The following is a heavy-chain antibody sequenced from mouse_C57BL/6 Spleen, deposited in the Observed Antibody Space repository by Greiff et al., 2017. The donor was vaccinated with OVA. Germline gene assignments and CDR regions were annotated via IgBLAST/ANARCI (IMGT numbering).Heavy chain of an antibody. CDR3: ERGTHYYAMDY. Sequence: QVQLQQSGAELVKPGASVKISCKASGYAFSSYWMNWVKQRPGKGLEWIGQIYPGDGDTNYNGKFKGKATLTADKSSSTAYMQISSLTSEDSAIYFCERGTHYYAMDYWGQGTSVTVSS. CDR1: GYAFSSYW. CDR2: IYPGDGDT. J-gene: IGHJ4*01. V-gene: IGHV1-80*01.